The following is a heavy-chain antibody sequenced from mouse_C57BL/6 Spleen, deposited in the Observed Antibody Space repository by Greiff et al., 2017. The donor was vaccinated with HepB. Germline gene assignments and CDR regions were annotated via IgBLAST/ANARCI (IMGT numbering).Heavy chain of an antibody. CDR1: GFTFSSYA. J-gene: IGHJ2*01. CDR3: ARDGGYSNYRDFDY. CDR2: ISDGGSYT. Sequence: EVMLVESGGGLVKPGGSLKLSCAASGFTFSSYAMSWVRQTPEKRLEWVATISDGGSYTYYPDNVKGRFTISRDNAKNNLYLQMSHLKSEDTAMYYSARDGGYSNYRDFDYWGQGTTLTVSS. V-gene: IGHV5-4*01. D-gene: IGHD2-5*01.